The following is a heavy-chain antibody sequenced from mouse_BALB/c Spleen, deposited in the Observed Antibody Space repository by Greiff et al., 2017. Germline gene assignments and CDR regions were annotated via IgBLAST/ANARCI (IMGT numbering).Heavy chain of an antibody. J-gene: IGHJ4*01. CDR3: ARDQDYYGNYGNAMDY. CDR1: GFTFSSYG. CDR2: INSNGGST. Sequence: EVQGVESGGGLVQPGGSLKLSCAASGFTFSSYGMSWVRQTPDKRLELVATINSNGGSTYYPDSVKGRFTISRDNAKNTLYLQMSSLKSEDTAMYYCARDQDYYGNYGNAMDYWGQGTSVTVSS. D-gene: IGHD2-1*01. V-gene: IGHV5-6-3*01.